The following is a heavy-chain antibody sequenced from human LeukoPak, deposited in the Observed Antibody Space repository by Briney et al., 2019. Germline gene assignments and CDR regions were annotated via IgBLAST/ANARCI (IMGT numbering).Heavy chain of an antibody. CDR2: VSDTGRA. CDR1: GGSITGYY. CDR3: ARGTDMTPISGYCSFVY. D-gene: IGHD5-12*01. V-gene: IGHV4-4*07. J-gene: IGHJ4*02. Sequence: SETLSLTCTVSGGSITGYYWTWIRQPAGKGLEWIGRVSDTGRAYYNNALERRVTISLDTSNNRFSLKVTSVTAADTAVYYCARGTDMTPISGYCSFVYWGQGTLVSVSS.